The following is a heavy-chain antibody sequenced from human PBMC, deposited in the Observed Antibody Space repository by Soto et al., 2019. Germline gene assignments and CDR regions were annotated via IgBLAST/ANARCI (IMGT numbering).Heavy chain of an antibody. CDR2: ISSSSSYI. J-gene: IGHJ3*01. CDR3: AREPGRPRAAFDF. V-gene: IGHV3-21*01. Sequence: EVQLVESGGGLVKPGGSLRLSCAASGFTFSSYSMNWVRQAPGKGLEWVSSISSSSSYIYYSDSVQGRFIISSDNANNSLYLQMTSLRAEVTAVYYGAREPGRPRAAFDFCCQWTMVTLSS. CDR1: GFTFSSYS. D-gene: IGHD1-1*01.